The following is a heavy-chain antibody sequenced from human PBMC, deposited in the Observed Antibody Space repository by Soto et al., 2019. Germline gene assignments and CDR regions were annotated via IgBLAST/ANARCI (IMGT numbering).Heavy chain of an antibody. CDR3: VGTGTKDDY. CDR2: IYYSGST. J-gene: IGHJ4*02. D-gene: IGHD1-1*01. V-gene: IGHV4-39*01. CDR1: GGSISSSSYY. Sequence: SETLSLTCTVSGGSISSSSYYWGWIRQPPGKGLEWIGSIYYSGSTYYNPSLKSRVTISVDTSKNQFSLILNSVTVADTAIYYCVGTGTKDDYWGRGTMVTVSS.